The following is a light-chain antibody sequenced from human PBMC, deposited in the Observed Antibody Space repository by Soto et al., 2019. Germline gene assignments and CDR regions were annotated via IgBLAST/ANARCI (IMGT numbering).Light chain of an antibody. V-gene: IGLV2-14*01. CDR1: SSDVGGYNY. CDR3: SSYTSSYTYV. Sequence: QSVLTQPASVSGSPGQSITISCTGTSSDVGGYNYVSWYQQHPGKAPKLMIYDVTNRPSGVSNRFSGSKSGNTASLTISGLQAEDEADEYCSSYTSSYTYVFGTGTKVTVL. CDR2: DVT. J-gene: IGLJ1*01.